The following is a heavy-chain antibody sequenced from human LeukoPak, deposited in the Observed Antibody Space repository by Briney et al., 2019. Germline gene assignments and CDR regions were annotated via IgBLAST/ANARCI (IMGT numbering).Heavy chain of an antibody. J-gene: IGHJ4*02. Sequence: GGSLRLXXXXXXXXFSXYAMSWVRQAPGKGLEWVSAISGSGGSTYYADSVKGRFTISRDNSKNTLYLQMNSLRAEDTAVYYCAKDQEWLPTSDYFDYWGQGTLVTVSS. D-gene: IGHD6-19*01. CDR2: ISGSGGST. V-gene: IGHV3-23*01. CDR1: XXXFSXYA. CDR3: AKDQEWLPTSDYFDY.